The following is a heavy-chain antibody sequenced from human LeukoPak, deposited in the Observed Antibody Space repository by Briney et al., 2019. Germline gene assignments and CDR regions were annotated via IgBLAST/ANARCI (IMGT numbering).Heavy chain of an antibody. D-gene: IGHD3-10*01. J-gene: IGHJ4*02. Sequence: SETLSLTCTVSGGSISSYYWSWIRQPPGKGLEWIGYIYYSGSTNYNPSLKSRVTISVDTSKNQFSLKLSSVTAADTAVYYCATQFRITMVRGVISHLFDYWGQGTLVTVSS. V-gene: IGHV4-59*01. CDR1: GGSISSYY. CDR2: IYYSGST. CDR3: ATQFRITMVRGVISHLFDY.